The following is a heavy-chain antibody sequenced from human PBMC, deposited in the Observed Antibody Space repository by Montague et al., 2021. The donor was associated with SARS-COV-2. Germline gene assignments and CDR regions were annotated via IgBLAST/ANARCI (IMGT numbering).Heavy chain of an antibody. Sequence: SETLSLTCAVSGGSITGFSWSWVRQPAGKGREWIGRVTISGTTNXXPSPRSRVTISVDTSKNQFSLNLNSVTAADTAIYYCARTPTRPLSLDSWGQGTLVTVSS. CDR3: ARTPTRPLSLDS. CDR2: VTISGTT. J-gene: IGHJ4*02. D-gene: IGHD6-6*01. V-gene: IGHV4-4*07. CDR1: GGSITGFS.